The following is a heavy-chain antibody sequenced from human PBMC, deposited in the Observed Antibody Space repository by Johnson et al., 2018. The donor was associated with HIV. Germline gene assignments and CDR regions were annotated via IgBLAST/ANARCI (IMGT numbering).Heavy chain of an antibody. D-gene: IGHD6-13*01. Sequence: VQLVESGGGLVKPGGSLRLACAASGFTFSDYYMNWIRQAPGKGLEWVANIKQDGSEKYYVDSVKGRFTIPRDNAKNTLYLQMNSRRAEDTAVYYCASGFVQQPSDAFDVWGQGTMVTVSS. J-gene: IGHJ3*01. CDR1: GFTFSDYY. CDR2: IKQDGSEK. V-gene: IGHV3-7*02. CDR3: ASGFVQQPSDAFDV.